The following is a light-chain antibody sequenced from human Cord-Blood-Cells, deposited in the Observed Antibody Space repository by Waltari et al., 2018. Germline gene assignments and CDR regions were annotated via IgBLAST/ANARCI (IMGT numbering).Light chain of an antibody. CDR3: SSYTSSSTLV. CDR1: SSDVGGYNY. Sequence: QSALTQPASVSGSPGQSIPISCPGTSSDVGGYNYVSWSQQHPGKAPKLMIYDVSNRPSGGSNRCSGSKSGNTASLTISGLQAEDEADYYCSSYTSSSTLVFGGGTKLTVL. V-gene: IGLV2-14*01. J-gene: IGLJ2*01. CDR2: DVS.